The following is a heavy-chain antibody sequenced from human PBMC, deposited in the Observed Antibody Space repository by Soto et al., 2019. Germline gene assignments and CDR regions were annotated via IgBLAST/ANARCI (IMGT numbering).Heavy chain of an antibody. Sequence: SVKVSCKASGGTFSSYSISWVRQAPGQGLEWMGGIIPIFGTANYAQKFQGRVTITADESTGTAYMELSSLRSEDTAVYYCAGFFYGSGSYYKKSYYHYYMYVWGKGTTLTVSS. CDR3: AGFFYGSGSYYKKSYYHYYMYV. CDR2: IIPIFGTA. J-gene: IGHJ6*03. D-gene: IGHD3-10*01. V-gene: IGHV1-69*13. CDR1: GGTFSSYS.